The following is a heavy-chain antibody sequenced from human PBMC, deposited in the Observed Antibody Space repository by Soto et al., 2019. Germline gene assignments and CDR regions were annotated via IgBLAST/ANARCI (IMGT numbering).Heavy chain of an antibody. CDR1: RFSLSTYW. D-gene: IGHD3-9*01. Sequence: EVQLVESGGGLVQPGGSLRLSCVASRFSLSTYWMYWVRQAPGTGLVWVSRINPDGGITNYADSVKGRFTISRDNAKNTLYLQMNSLKVDDTAVYYCARDLGKYDRHYFDNWGQGTLVTVSS. V-gene: IGHV3-74*01. J-gene: IGHJ4*02. CDR2: INPDGGIT. CDR3: ARDLGKYDRHYFDN.